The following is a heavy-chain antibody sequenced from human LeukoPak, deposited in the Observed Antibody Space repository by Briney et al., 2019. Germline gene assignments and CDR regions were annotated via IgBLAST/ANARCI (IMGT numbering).Heavy chain of an antibody. V-gene: IGHV4-31*03. CDR1: GGSVSSGSYY. CDR3: VRGDPRNREKNDY. D-gene: IGHD1-14*01. Sequence: SETLSLTCTVSGGSVSSGSYYWSWIRQHPGKGLEWIGYIYYSGSTYYNPSLKSRVTISVDTSKNQFSLKLSSVTAADTAVYYCVRGDPRNREKNDYWGQGTLVTVS. CDR2: IYYSGST. J-gene: IGHJ4*02.